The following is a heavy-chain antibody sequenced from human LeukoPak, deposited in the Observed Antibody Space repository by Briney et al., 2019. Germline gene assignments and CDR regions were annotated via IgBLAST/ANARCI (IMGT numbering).Heavy chain of an antibody. Sequence: GGSLILSCAASGFTFSSYAMHWVRQAPGKGLKWVAVISYDGSNKYYADSVRGRFTISRDNSKNTLYLQMNSLRAEDTAVYYCARANYYYDSSGYYYPLDYWGQGTLLTVSS. V-gene: IGHV3-30*01. D-gene: IGHD3-22*01. J-gene: IGHJ4*02. CDR3: ARANYYYDSSGYYYPLDY. CDR2: ISYDGSNK. CDR1: GFTFSSYA.